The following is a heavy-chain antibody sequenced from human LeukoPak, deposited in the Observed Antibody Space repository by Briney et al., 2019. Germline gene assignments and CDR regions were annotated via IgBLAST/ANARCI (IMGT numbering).Heavy chain of an antibody. J-gene: IGHJ4*02. Sequence: PSGTLSLTCAVSGGSISSSNWWSWVRQPPGKGLEWIGEIYHSGSTNYNPSLKNRVTISVDKSKNQFSLQLNSVTPEDTAVYYCARDSYSSSWYIREWGQGTLVTVSS. CDR3: ARDSYSSSWYIRE. V-gene: IGHV4-4*02. D-gene: IGHD6-13*01. CDR1: GGSISSSNW. CDR2: IYHSGST.